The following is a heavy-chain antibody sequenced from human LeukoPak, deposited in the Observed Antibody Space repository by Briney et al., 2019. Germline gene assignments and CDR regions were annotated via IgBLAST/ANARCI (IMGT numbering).Heavy chain of an antibody. V-gene: IGHV4-59*01. CDR3: ARMGRRRGQGFDY. CDR2: IYYSGST. Sequence: SETLSLTCTVSGGSISSYYWSWTRQPPGKGLEWIGYIYYSGSTNYNPSLKSRVTISVDASKNQFSLKLSSVTAADTAVYYCARMGRRRGQGFDYWGQGTLVTVSS. CDR1: GGSISSYY. D-gene: IGHD3-10*01. J-gene: IGHJ4*02.